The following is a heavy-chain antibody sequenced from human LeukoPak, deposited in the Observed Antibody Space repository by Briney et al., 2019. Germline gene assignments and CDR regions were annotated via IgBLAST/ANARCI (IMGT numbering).Heavy chain of an antibody. J-gene: IGHJ5*02. D-gene: IGHD5-18*01. CDR3: AKDMFPFLGYSYGYWPFDP. V-gene: IGHV3-23*01. CDR2: LSSGGSYI. Sequence: GGSLRLSCAASGFTFSDFAMNWVRQTPGKGLEWVSFLSSGGSYIYYADSVKGRFTISRDNSKNTLYLQMNSLRAEDTAEYHCAKDMFPFLGYSYGYWPFDPWGQGTLVTVSS. CDR1: GFTFSDFA.